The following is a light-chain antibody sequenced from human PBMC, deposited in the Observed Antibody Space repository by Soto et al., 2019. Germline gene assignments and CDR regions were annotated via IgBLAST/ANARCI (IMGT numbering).Light chain of an antibody. CDR1: HNVSSN. CDR2: GAS. Sequence: IVMTQSPATLSVSPEERATLSCSASHNVSSNLAWYQQQPGQAPRLLIDGASTSATGIPARFSGSGYGTEFTRTIGSMLSEDFGFSYCQQYNNWSLSFGEGKREDIK. J-gene: IGKJ1*01. CDR3: QQYNNWSLS. V-gene: IGKV3-15*01.